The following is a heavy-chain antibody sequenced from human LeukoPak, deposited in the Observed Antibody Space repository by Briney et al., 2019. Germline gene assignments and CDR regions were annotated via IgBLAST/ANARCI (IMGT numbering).Heavy chain of an antibody. CDR2: ISSSSSYI. J-gene: IGHJ6*03. D-gene: IGHD6-19*01. CDR1: GFTFSSYS. CDR3: ARPIAVAGTDYYYCMDV. Sequence: PGGSLRLSCAASGFTFSSYSMNWVRQAPGKGLEWVSSISSSSSYIYYADSVKGRFTISRDNAKNSLYLQMNSLRAEDTAVYYCARPIAVAGTDYYYCMDVWGKGTTVTVSS. V-gene: IGHV3-21*01.